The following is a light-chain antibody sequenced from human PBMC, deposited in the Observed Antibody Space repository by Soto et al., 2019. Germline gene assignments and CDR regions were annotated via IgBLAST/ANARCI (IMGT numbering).Light chain of an antibody. J-gene: IGLJ1*01. CDR2: GNS. CDR3: QSSDSSLSGFYV. CDR1: SSNIGAGYD. V-gene: IGLV1-40*01. Sequence: QSALTQPPSVSGAPGQRVTISCTGSSSNIGAGYDVHWYQQLPGTAPKLLIYGNSNRPSGVPDRFSGSKSGTSASLAITGLQAEDESYYYCQSSDSSLSGFYVFGTGTNVPVL.